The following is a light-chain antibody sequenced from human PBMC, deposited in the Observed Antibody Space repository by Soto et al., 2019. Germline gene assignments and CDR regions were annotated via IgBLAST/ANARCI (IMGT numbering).Light chain of an antibody. J-gene: IGLJ2*01. CDR1: SSDVGDYNY. CDR3: SSYRSNSLAV. CDR2: EVI. Sequence: QSALTQPASVSASPGQSITICCTGTSSDVGDYNYVSWYQQYPGKAPKLMIYEVINRPSGVSNRFSGSKSGNTASLTISGLQAEDEADYYCSSYRSNSLAVFGAGTKLTVL. V-gene: IGLV2-14*01.